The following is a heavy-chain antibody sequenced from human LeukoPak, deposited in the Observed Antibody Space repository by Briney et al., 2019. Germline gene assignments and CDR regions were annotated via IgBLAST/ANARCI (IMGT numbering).Heavy chain of an antibody. CDR2: IRYDASDK. Sequence: GGSLRLSCAASGFTLSQHGMHWVRQAPGKGLEWVAFIRYDASDKYYPDSVKGRFTIYRDNSKNTLDLQMNSLRHEDTAVYYCVKDRASTNCFDYWGQGTLVTVSS. CDR1: GFTLSQHG. CDR3: VKDRASTNCFDY. D-gene: IGHD2-2*01. J-gene: IGHJ4*02. V-gene: IGHV3-30*02.